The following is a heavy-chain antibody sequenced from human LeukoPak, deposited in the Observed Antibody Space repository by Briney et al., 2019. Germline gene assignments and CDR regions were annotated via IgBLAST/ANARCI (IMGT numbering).Heavy chain of an antibody. D-gene: IGHD2-2*01. CDR1: GYSFTNYY. CDR2: INPSGGST. J-gene: IGHJ3*02. V-gene: IGHV1-46*01. CDR3: ARAGRYQLLFVAFDI. Sequence: ASVKVSCKASGYSFTNYYMHWVRQAPRQGLEWMGLINPSGGSTSYAQKFQGRVTMTRDTSTSTVYMELSSLRSEDTAVYYCARAGRYQLLFVAFDIWGQGTIVTVSS.